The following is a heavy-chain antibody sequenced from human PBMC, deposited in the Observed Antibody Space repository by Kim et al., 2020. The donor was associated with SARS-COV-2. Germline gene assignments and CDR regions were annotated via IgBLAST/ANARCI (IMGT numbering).Heavy chain of an antibody. D-gene: IGHD6-19*01. CDR1: GFTFSNYA. J-gene: IGHJ2*01. V-gene: IGHV3-23*01. Sequence: GGSLRLSCAGSGFTFSNYAMSWVRQAPGKGLEWVSGISSTGVSTYYADSVQGRFTISRDNSKNTLYVQMNSLRADDTAVYYCAKDRSGSGWVWYLDLWGRGTLVTVSS. CDR2: ISSTGVST. CDR3: AKDRSGSGWVWYLDL.